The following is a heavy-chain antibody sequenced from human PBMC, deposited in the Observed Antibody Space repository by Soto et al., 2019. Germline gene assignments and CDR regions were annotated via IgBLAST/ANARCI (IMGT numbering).Heavy chain of an antibody. CDR1: NGSFMGYY. V-gene: IGHV4-34*01. CDR3: ARLNGGRFLDKGDY. CDR2: INHFGSP. J-gene: IGHJ4*02. D-gene: IGHD3-3*01. Sequence: PSETLSLTCGVYNGSFMGYYWTWVRQPPGKGLEWIGEINHFGSPNYNPSLKSRVAISIDTSKHQFSLSLRSLTAADTAVYYCARLNGGRFLDKGDYWGQGXLVTVYS.